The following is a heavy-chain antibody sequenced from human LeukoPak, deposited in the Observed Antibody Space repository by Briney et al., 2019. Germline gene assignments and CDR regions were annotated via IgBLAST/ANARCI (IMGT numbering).Heavy chain of an antibody. V-gene: IGHV3-23*01. Sequence: PGGSLRLSCAASGFTFNSYAMSWVHQAPGKGPEWVSTIPGIGGSTYYADSVKGRFTISRDNSKDTLYLQMNSLSAEDTAVYYCAKGGRFTSGWRGAFDYWGQGTLVTVSS. J-gene: IGHJ4*02. CDR3: AKGGRFTSGWRGAFDY. CDR2: IPGIGGST. D-gene: IGHD6-19*01. CDR1: GFTFNSYA.